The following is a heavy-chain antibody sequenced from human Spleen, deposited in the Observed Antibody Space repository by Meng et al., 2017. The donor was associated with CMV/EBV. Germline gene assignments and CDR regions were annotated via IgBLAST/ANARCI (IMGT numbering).Heavy chain of an antibody. D-gene: IGHD3-3*01. Sequence: GGSLRLSCAASGFSFNNYAVHWVRQAPGKGLEWVAVTSYDGTKKFYADSVKGRFTISRDNSKNTLYLQMNSLRAEDTAVYYCAKDEATERILEWLLNSWGQGTLVTVSS. CDR1: GFSFNNYA. J-gene: IGHJ4*02. CDR3: AKDEATERILEWLLNS. V-gene: IGHV3-30-3*01. CDR2: TSYDGTKK.